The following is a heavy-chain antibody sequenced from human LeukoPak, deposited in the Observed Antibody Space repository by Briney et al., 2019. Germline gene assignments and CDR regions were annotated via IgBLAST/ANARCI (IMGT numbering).Heavy chain of an antibody. CDR2: ISAYNGNT. J-gene: IGHJ6*02. CDR3: ARDFAAYYYDSKVSGMDV. Sequence: PWASVKVSCKASGYTITSYGISWVRQAPGQGLEWMGWISAYNGNTNYAQKLQGRLTMTTDTSTSTAYMELRSLRSDDTAVYYCARDFAAYYYDSKVSGMDVWGQGTTVTVSS. CDR1: GYTITSYG. D-gene: IGHD3-22*01. V-gene: IGHV1-18*01.